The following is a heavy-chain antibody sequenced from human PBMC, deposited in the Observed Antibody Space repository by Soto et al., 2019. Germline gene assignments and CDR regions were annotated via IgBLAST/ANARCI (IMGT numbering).Heavy chain of an antibody. J-gene: IGHJ4*02. CDR1: GVTFSSYA. CDR2: IGVGGAS. Sequence: EVQLLESGVGLVQPGWSLRLSCAASGVTFSSYAMSWVRQDPGRGLEWVSSIGVGGASYYADSVEGRFAISRDNSENTVILQMNSLRAADTAVYYCGKNYYFDNWGQGTLVTVSS. V-gene: IGHV3-23*01. CDR3: GKNYYFDN.